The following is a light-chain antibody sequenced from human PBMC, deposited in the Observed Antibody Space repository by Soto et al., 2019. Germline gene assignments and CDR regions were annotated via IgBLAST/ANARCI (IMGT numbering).Light chain of an antibody. J-gene: IGKJ4*01. V-gene: IGKV3-20*01. CDR3: QQYGSSPLT. CDR1: QSVSSSY. Sequence: ELGLTQSPGTLSLSPGERATLSCRSSQSVSSSYLAWYQQKPGQAPKVLIYRASSRATGIPDRFSGSGPGTDFTLTISRLEPEDFAVYYCQQYGSSPLTFCGGTKVDI. CDR2: RAS.